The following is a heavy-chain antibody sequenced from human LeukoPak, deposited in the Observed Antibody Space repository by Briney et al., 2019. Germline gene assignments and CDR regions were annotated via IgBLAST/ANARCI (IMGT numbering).Heavy chain of an antibody. CDR3: ARDPSLVGATQYYFDY. Sequence: GGSLRLSCAASGFTFSDYYMSWIRQAPGKGLEWVSYISSSGSTIYYADSVKGRFTISRDNAKNSLYLQKNSLRAEDTAVYYCARDPSLVGATQYYFDYWGQGTLVTVSS. CDR2: ISSSGSTI. J-gene: IGHJ4*02. V-gene: IGHV3-11*01. CDR1: GFTFSDYY. D-gene: IGHD1-26*01.